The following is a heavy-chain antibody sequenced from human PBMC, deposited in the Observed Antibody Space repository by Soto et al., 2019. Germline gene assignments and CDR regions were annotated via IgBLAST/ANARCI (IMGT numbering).Heavy chain of an antibody. J-gene: IGHJ6*02. Sequence: VKVSCKASGYTFTSYGISWVRQAPGQGLEWMGWVSAYNGNTNYAQKLQGRVTMTTDTSTSTAYMELRSLRSDDTAVYYCARDWYSGSYSSYYYYYGMDVWGQGTTVTVSS. D-gene: IGHD1-26*01. V-gene: IGHV1-18*01. CDR1: GYTFTSYG. CDR3: ARDWYSGSYSSYYYYYGMDV. CDR2: VSAYNGNT.